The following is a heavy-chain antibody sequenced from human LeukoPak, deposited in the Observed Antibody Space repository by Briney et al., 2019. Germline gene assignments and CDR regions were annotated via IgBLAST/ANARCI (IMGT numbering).Heavy chain of an antibody. Sequence: PPETLSLTSTVYGYSLSSVYYWSWIRQPPGKGLEWIGSIYHSGGTYYNPSLKSRVTISVDTSKNQFSLKLSSVTAADTAVYYCARDPTPYYDFWSGYYTVRPYYFDYWGQGTLVTVSS. CDR2: IYHSGGT. CDR1: GYSLSSVYY. V-gene: IGHV4-38-2*02. CDR3: ARDPTPYYDFWSGYYTVRPYYFDY. D-gene: IGHD3-3*01. J-gene: IGHJ4*02.